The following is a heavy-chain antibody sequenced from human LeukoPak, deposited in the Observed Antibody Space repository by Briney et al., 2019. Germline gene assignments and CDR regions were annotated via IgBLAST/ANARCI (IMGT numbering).Heavy chain of an antibody. D-gene: IGHD2-2*01. CDR1: GYTFTSYD. Sequence: ASVKVSCKASGYTFTSYDINWVRQAPGQGLEWMGWVNPNNGDTHYAQKFQGRVTMTTDTSTGTANMELRSLRSDDTAVYYCARDVYCTSVSCYGFGMDVWGQGTTVTVSS. CDR2: VNPNNGDT. V-gene: IGHV1-18*01. CDR3: ARDVYCTSVSCYGFGMDV. J-gene: IGHJ6*02.